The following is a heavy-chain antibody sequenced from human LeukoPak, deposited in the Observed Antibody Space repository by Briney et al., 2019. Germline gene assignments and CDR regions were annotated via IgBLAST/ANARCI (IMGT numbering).Heavy chain of an antibody. CDR3: ARTRGFKADHKSFDY. Sequence: SETLSLTCTVSGASINNYYWNWIRQPPGKGLEWIGYIYFTGSTHYNPSLKSRVTISLDRSKTQFSVNLSSLSAADTAMYYCARTRGFKADHKSFDYWGQGALVTVSS. D-gene: IGHD6-25*01. CDR2: IYFTGST. V-gene: IGHV4-59*01. CDR1: GASINNYY. J-gene: IGHJ4*02.